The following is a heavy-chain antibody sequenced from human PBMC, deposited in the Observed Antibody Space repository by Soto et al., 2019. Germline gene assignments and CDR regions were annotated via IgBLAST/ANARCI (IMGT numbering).Heavy chain of an antibody. CDR2: ISYTGST. J-gene: IGHJ2*01. CDR3: AYMVVDWYFDL. V-gene: IGHV4-59*01. CDR1: GVSITSYY. D-gene: IGHD2-21*01. Sequence: QVQLQESGPGLVKPSETLSLTCTVSGVSITSYYWSWIRQPPGKGLEWIAFISYTGSTSYNPSLKSRVTMSVDTSKSQFSLKLSSVTAADTAVYFWAYMVVDWYFDLWGRGTLVTVSS.